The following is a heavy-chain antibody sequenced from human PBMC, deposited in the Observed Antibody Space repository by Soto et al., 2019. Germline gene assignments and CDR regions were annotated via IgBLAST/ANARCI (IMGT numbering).Heavy chain of an antibody. D-gene: IGHD2-2*01. CDR1: GFTFSSYG. V-gene: IGHV3-33*01. J-gene: IGHJ4*02. CDR3: ARGRMARYQLLSFDY. CDR2: IWYDGSNK. Sequence: QVQLVESGGGVVQPGRSLRLSCAASGFTFSSYGMHWVRQAPGKGLEWVAVIWYDGSNKYYADSVKGRLTISRDNSKNTLYLQMNSLRAEDTAVYYCARGRMARYQLLSFDYWGQGTLVTVSS.